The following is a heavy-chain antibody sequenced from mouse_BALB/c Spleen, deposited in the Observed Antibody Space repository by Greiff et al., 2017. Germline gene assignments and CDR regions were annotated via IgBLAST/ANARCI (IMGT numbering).Heavy chain of an antibody. CDR2: ISSGGSYT. Sequence: EVKVVESGGDLVKPGGSLKLSCAASGFTFSSYGMSWVRQTPDKRLEWVATISSGGSYTYYPDSVKGRFTISRDNAKNTLYLQMSSLKSEDTAMYYCARDYYVFDYWGQGTLVTVSA. CDR1: GFTFSSYG. CDR3: ARDYYVFDY. D-gene: IGHD1-1*01. J-gene: IGHJ3*01. V-gene: IGHV5-6*01.